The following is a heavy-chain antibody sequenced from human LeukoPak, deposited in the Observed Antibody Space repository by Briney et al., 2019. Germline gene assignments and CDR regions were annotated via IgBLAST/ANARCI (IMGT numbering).Heavy chain of an antibody. D-gene: IGHD3-10*01. CDR1: GFTFSDYY. CDR2: ISSPGTSI. Sequence: PGGSLRLSCAASGFTFSDYYMSWIRQAPGKGLEWVSYISSPGTSIFYADSVKGRFTVSRDNTKSSLFLQMNSPRVEDTAVYYCARVSPYYYGAGPYYVIYWGQGTLVTVSS. V-gene: IGHV3-11*01. J-gene: IGHJ4*02. CDR3: ARVSPYYYGAGPYYVIY.